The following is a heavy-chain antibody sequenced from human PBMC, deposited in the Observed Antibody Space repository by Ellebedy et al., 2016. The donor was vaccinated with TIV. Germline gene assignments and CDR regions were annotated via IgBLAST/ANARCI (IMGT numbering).Heavy chain of an antibody. V-gene: IGHV4-34*01. CDR3: ASEMATGKDAFDI. J-gene: IGHJ3*02. Sequence: SETLSLTXAVYGGSFSGYYWSWIRQPPGKGLEWIGEINHSGSTNYNPSLKSRVTISVDTSKNQFSLKLSSVTAADTAVYYCASEMATGKDAFDIWGQGTMVTVSS. D-gene: IGHD5-24*01. CDR2: INHSGST. CDR1: GGSFSGYY.